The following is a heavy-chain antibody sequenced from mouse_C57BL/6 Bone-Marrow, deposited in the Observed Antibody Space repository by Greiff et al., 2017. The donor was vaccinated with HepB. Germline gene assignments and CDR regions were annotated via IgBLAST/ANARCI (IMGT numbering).Heavy chain of an antibody. Sequence: QVQLKESGPGLVAPSQSLSITCTVSGFSLTSYGVDWVRQPPGKGLEWLGVIWGGGSTNYNSALMSRLSISKDNSNSQVFLKKNSLQTDDTAMYYCAKNQGIYYDYFYYAMDYWGQGTSVTVSA. D-gene: IGHD2-4*01. CDR1: GFSLTSYG. CDR2: IWGGGST. CDR3: AKNQGIYYDYFYYAMDY. V-gene: IGHV2-9*01. J-gene: IGHJ4*01.